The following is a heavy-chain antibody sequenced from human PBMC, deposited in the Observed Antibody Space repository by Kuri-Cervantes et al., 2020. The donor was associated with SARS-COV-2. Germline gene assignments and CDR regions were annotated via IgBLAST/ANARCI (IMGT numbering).Heavy chain of an antibody. J-gene: IGHJ4*02. V-gene: IGHV3-30-3*01. D-gene: IGHD1-7*01. CDR2: ISYGGSNK. CDR1: GFTFSSYA. Sequence: GESLKISCAASGFTFSSYAMHWVRQAPGKGLEWVAVISYGGSNKYYADSVKGRFTISRDNSKNTLYLQMNSLKTEDTAVYYCTTGLNWNYAYWGQGTLVTVSS. CDR3: TTGLNWNYAY.